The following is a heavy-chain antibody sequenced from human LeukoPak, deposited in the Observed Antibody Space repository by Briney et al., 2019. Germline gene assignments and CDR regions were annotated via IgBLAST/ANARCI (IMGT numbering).Heavy chain of an antibody. CDR2: IYTSGST. V-gene: IGHV4-61*02. D-gene: IGHD6-19*01. CDR1: GGSISSGSYY. J-gene: IGHJ3*02. Sequence: PSQTLSLTCTVSGGSISSGSYYWSWIRQPAGKGVEWIGRIYTSGSTNYNPSLKSRVTISEDTSKNQFSLKLSSVTAADTAVYYCARAFIAVARDAFDIWGQGTMVTVSS. CDR3: ARAFIAVARDAFDI.